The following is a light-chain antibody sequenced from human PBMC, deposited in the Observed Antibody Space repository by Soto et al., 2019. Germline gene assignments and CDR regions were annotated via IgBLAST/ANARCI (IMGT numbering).Light chain of an antibody. CDR3: QQHNSFSIT. CDR2: KAS. Sequence: DIQMNQSPSMLSASVGDRVTITCRASQTIDSWLAWNPQRRGKAPKLXIYKASSLESGVPSMFSGSGSGTEFTLTINSLQADDFATYYCQQHNSFSITFGQGTRLEIK. CDR1: QTIDSW. V-gene: IGKV1-5*03. J-gene: IGKJ5*01.